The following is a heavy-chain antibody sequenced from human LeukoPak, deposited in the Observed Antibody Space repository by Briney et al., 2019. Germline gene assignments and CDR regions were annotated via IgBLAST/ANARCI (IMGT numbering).Heavy chain of an antibody. CDR2: ISSSSSYI. CDR1: GFTFSSYS. V-gene: IGHV3-21*04. J-gene: IGHJ3*02. Sequence: AGGSLRLSCAASGFTFSSYSVNWVRQAPGKGLEWVSSISSSSSYIYYADSVKGRFTISRDNAKNSLYLQMNSLRAEDMALYYCAKGKYSGSRGDAFDIWGQGTMVTVSS. CDR3: AKGKYSGSRGDAFDI. D-gene: IGHD1-26*01.